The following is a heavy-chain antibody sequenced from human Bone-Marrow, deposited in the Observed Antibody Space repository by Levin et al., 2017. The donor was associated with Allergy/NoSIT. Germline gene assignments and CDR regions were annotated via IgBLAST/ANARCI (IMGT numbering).Heavy chain of an antibody. V-gene: IGHV4-61*01. CDR3: ARLTDRTDMLTGDFISFFDY. CDR1: GGSVSSGNYY. CDR2: ISDSGST. J-gene: IGHJ4*02. Sequence: PSETLSLTCSVSGGSVSSGNYYWSWIRQPPGKGLEWIGYISDSGSTNYNPSLKSRVTISEDTSKNQFSLRVSSVTVADTAVYYCARLTDRTDMLTGDFISFFDYWGQGTLVTVSS. D-gene: IGHD3-9*01.